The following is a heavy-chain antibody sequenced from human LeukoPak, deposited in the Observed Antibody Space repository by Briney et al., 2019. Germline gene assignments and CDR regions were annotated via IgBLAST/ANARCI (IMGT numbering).Heavy chain of an antibody. J-gene: IGHJ4*02. CDR1: GYSFTSYW. V-gene: IGHV5-51*01. Sequence: GESLKISCKGSGYSFTSYWIGWVRQMPGKGLEWMGIIYPGDSDTRYSPSFQGQVTISADKSISTAYLEWSSLKASDTAMYYCARQRQRYSSGWFFDYWGQGTLVTVSS. CDR2: IYPGDSDT. D-gene: IGHD6-19*01. CDR3: ARQRQRYSSGWFFDY.